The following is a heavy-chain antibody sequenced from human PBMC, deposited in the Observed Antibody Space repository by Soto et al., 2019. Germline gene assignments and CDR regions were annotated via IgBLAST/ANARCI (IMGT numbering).Heavy chain of an antibody. V-gene: IGHV3-11*05. J-gene: IGHJ4*02. CDR1: GLTWSHYY. Sequence: RGYLRQSCGGSGLTWSHYYFPWIRHAPVKGLEWVSYISSSTSHTNYADSVKGRFTISRDNAKNSPFLQMNSLRAEDTAVYYCARGRGAAADYYDFWGQGTLVTVSS. CDR2: ISSSTSHT. D-gene: IGHD6-13*01. CDR3: ARGRGAAADYYDF.